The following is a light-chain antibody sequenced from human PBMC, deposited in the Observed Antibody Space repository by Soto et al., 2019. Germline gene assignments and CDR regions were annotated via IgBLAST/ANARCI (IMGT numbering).Light chain of an antibody. CDR3: SSYAGGNNWV. Sequence: QSALTQPPSASGSPGQSVTISCTGASSDISGHNYVSWYQQHPGKAPKLMIYEVTKRPSWVPDRFSASKSGNTASLTVSGLQAEDEADYYCSSYAGGNNWVFGGGTKPPS. V-gene: IGLV2-8*01. CDR1: SSDISGHNY. J-gene: IGLJ3*02. CDR2: EVT.